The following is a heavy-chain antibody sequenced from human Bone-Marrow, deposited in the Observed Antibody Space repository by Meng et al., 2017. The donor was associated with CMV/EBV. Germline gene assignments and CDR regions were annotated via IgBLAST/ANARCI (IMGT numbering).Heavy chain of an antibody. V-gene: IGHV3-23*03. Sequence: GGSLRLSCAASGFTFSNYAMSWVRQPPGKGLEWVSVINTGSTNTYYADSVKGRFTISRDTSKNTLYLQMSSLRAEDTAVYYCAKWGGDYGDGWGQGTLVTVSS. D-gene: IGHD4-17*01. CDR1: GFTFSNYA. J-gene: IGHJ4*02. CDR3: AKWGGDYGDG. CDR2: INTGSTNT.